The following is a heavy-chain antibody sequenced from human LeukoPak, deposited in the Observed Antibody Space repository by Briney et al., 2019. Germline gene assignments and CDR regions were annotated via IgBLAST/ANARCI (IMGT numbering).Heavy chain of an antibody. CDR2: INHSGST. CDR3: ARMGYCSGGSCYPGGALEDY. CDR1: GGSFSGYY. Sequence: SETLSLTCAVYGGSFSGYYWSWIRQPPEKGLEWIGEINHSGSTNYNPSLKSRVTISVDTSKNQFSLKLSSVTAADTAVYYCARMGYCSGGSCYPGGALEDYWGQGTLVTVSS. V-gene: IGHV4-34*01. D-gene: IGHD2-15*01. J-gene: IGHJ4*02.